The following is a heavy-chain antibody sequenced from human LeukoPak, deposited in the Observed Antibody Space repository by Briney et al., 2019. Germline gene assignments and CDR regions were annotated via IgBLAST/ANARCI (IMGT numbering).Heavy chain of an antibody. Sequence: SETLSLTCTVSGGSISNYYWSWIRQPPGKGLEWIGYIYYSGNTNYNPSLKSRVTISVDTSKNQFSLKLSSVTAADTAVYYCARAHLATIVAPFDYWGQGTLVTVSS. CDR1: GGSISNYY. V-gene: IGHV4-59*12. CDR3: ARAHLATIVAPFDY. J-gene: IGHJ4*02. D-gene: IGHD5-12*01. CDR2: IYYSGNT.